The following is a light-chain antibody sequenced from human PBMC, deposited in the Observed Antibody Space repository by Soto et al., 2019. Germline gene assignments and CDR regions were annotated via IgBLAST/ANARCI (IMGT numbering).Light chain of an antibody. CDR1: HSISTW. Sequence: DLQMTQSPSTLSASVGDRVTITFLSSHSISTWLALYQPKPGKAPKVLIYDASRLESGVPSRSSGSGSGTEFTLTISSLQPVDFATYYCQQYNTYSWTVGQGTKVDIK. CDR3: QQYNTYSWT. CDR2: DAS. V-gene: IGKV1-5*01. J-gene: IGKJ1*01.